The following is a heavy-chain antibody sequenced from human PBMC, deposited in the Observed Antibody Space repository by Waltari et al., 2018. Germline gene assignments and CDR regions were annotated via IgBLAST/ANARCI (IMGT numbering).Heavy chain of an antibody. V-gene: IGHV4-34*01. CDR3: ARVGYWQLWRQGYYYYMDV. D-gene: IGHD5-18*01. CDR1: GGSFSGYY. J-gene: IGHJ6*03. CDR2: INHSGST. Sequence: QVQLQQWGAGLLKPSETLSLTCAVYGGSFSGYYWSWIRQPPGKGLEWIGEINHSGSTNYNPSLKSRVTISVDTSKNQFSLKLSSVTAADTAVYYCARVGYWQLWRQGYYYYMDVWGKGTTVTVSS.